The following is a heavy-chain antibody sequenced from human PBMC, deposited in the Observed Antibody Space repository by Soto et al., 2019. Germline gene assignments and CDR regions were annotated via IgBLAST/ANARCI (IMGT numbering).Heavy chain of an antibody. D-gene: IGHD3-3*01. J-gene: IGHJ6*03. V-gene: IGHV4-39*01. CDR1: GGPIRSSIYN. CDR2: IYYSGST. CDR3: ARHEGRITTFGVFPYYMDV. Sequence: PSETLSLTSIGSGGPIRSSIYNRGWIRHPPGKGLEWIGSIYYSGSTYYNPSLKSRVTISVDTSKNQFSLKLSSVTAADTAVYYCARHEGRITTFGVFPYYMDVWGKGSMVT.